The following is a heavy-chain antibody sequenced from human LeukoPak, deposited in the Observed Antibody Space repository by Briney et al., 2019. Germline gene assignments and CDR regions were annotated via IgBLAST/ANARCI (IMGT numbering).Heavy chain of an antibody. Sequence: GGSLRLSCAASGFTFNNYAMSWVRQAPGKGLEWVSGINEDGGTTFYADSVKGRFTISRDNSQNTLYLQMNSLRAEDTAVYYCAKDSRDSSIDYWGQGTLVTVSS. CDR2: INEDGGTT. D-gene: IGHD6-13*01. CDR3: AKDSRDSSIDY. J-gene: IGHJ4*02. V-gene: IGHV3-23*01. CDR1: GFTFNNYA.